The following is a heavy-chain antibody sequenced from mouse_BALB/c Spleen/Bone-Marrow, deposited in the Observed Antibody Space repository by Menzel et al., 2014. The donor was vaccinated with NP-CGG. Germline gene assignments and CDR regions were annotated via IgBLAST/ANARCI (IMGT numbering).Heavy chain of an antibody. CDR2: ISYSGST. CDR1: GYTITSDYA. CDR3: ARGGYDYGYAMDY. V-gene: IGHV3-2*02. D-gene: IGHD2-4*01. Sequence: EVQLQQSGPGLVKPSQSLSLTCTVTGYTITSDYAWNWIRQFPGNKLEWMAYISYSGSTSYNPSLKSRISITRDTSKNQFFLQLNSVTTEDTATYYCARGGYDYGYAMDYWGQGTSVTVSS. J-gene: IGHJ4*01.